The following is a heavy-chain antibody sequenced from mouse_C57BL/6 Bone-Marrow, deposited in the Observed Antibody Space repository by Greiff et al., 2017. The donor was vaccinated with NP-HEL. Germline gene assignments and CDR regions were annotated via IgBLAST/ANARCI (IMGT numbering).Heavy chain of an antibody. Sequence: EVQLQESGPGLVKPSQSLSLTCSVTGYSITSGYYWNWIRQFPGNKLEWMGYISYDGSNNYNPSLKNRISITRDTSKNQFFLKLNSVTTEDTATYYCARTLYSNQGYFDVWGTGTTVTVSS. CDR2: ISYDGSN. V-gene: IGHV3-6*01. CDR3: ARTLYSNQGYFDV. J-gene: IGHJ1*03. D-gene: IGHD2-5*01. CDR1: GYSITSGYY.